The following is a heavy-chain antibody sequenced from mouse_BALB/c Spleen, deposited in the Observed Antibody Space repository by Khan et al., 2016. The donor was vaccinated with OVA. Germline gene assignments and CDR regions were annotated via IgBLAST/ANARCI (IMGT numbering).Heavy chain of an antibody. CDR3: VRRGNYYGSVYWYFDV. V-gene: IGHV2-9-2*01. CDR2: IWTGGGT. Sequence: QVQLKESGPGLVAPSQSLSITCTVSGFSLTNYDISWIRQPPGKGLEWLAVIWTGGGTNYNSAFMSRLSITKDNSKSQVFLKMNSLQTDDTAIYYCVRRGNYYGSVYWYFDVWGAGTTVTVSS. D-gene: IGHD1-1*01. CDR1: GFSLTNYD. J-gene: IGHJ1*01.